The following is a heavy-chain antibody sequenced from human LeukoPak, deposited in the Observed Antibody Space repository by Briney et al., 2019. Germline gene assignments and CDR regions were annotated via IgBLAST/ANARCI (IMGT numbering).Heavy chain of an antibody. Sequence: RAGGSLRLSCAASGFTFSSYAMSWVRQAPGKGLEWVSAISGSGGSTYYADSVKGRFTISRDNSKNTLYPQMNSLRAEDTAVYYCAKSPFRPFGEPITDAFDIWGQGTMVTVSS. CDR3: AKSPFRPFGEPITDAFDI. J-gene: IGHJ3*02. V-gene: IGHV3-23*01. D-gene: IGHD3-10*01. CDR1: GFTFSSYA. CDR2: ISGSGGST.